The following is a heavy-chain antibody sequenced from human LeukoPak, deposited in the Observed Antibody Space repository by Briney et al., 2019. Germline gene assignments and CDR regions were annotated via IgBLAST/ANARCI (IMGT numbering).Heavy chain of an antibody. D-gene: IGHD5-12*01. CDR3: ARTIRAYRGYDHWYFDV. J-gene: IGHJ2*01. CDR2: IYSSGST. Sequence: PSETLSLTCTVSGGSINTQYWSWIRQSPGQGLEWIGHIYSSGSTSYNPSLKSRVTMSVDTSTNQISLGLTSVTAADTAVYYCARTIRAYRGYDHWYFDVWGRGTLVTVSS. V-gene: IGHV4-59*11. CDR1: GGSINTQY.